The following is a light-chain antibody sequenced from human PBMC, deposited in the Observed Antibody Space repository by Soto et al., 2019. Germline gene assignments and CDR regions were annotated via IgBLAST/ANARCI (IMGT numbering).Light chain of an antibody. Sequence: QSVLTQPASASGSPGQSITISCTGTSSDVGGYNYVSWYQHHPGKAPKLMIYDVSKRPSGVPDRFSGSKSGNTASLTISGLQAEDEAEYYCCSYAGSYTLRMFGGGTKVTVL. CDR3: CSYAGSYTLRM. V-gene: IGLV2-11*01. CDR2: DVS. CDR1: SSDVGGYNY. J-gene: IGLJ3*02.